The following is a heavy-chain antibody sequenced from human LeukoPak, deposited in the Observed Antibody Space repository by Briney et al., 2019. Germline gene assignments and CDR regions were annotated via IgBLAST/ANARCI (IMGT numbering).Heavy chain of an antibody. D-gene: IGHD2-15*01. V-gene: IGHV4-30-2*01. CDR2: IYHSGST. J-gene: IGHJ4*01. CDR3: ARYCWCGSCYPGDFGY. CDR1: GGSISSGGYS. Sequence: SETLSLTCAVSGGSISSGGYSWSWIRQPPGKGLEWIGYIYHSGSTYYNPSLKSRVTISVDRSKNQFSLKLSSVTAADTAVYYRARYCWCGSCYPGDFGYWGQGTLVTVSS.